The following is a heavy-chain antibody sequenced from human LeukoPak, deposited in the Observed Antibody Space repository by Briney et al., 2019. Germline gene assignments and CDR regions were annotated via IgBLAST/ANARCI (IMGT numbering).Heavy chain of an antibody. J-gene: IGHJ4*02. D-gene: IGHD2-2*01. V-gene: IGHV3-23*01. CDR1: GFTFISYA. CDR2: ISGSGGST. CDR3: AKGGEYQLPGDY. Sequence: GGSLRLSCAASGFTFISYAMNWVRQAPGKGLEWVSGISGSGGSTYYAGSVKGRFTISRDNSKNTLYLQMNSLRAEDTAVYYCAKGGEYQLPGDYWGQGTLVTVSS.